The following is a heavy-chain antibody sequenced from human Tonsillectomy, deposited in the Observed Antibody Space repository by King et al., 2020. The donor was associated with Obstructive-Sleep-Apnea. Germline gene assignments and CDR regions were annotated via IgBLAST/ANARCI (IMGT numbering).Heavy chain of an antibody. J-gene: IGHJ4*02. CDR1: GFTFSDSG. CDR3: ARPGVGASSIIEY. D-gene: IGHD1-26*01. Sequence: QVQLVESGGGVVQPGRSLRLSCAASGFTFSDSGMHWVRQTPGKGLEWVSFIRFDGSENYYADSVKGRFTISRDNSRNTLYLHMNRLRVEDTAVYYCARPGVGASSIIEYWGQGTLVTVSS. V-gene: IGHV3-30*02. CDR2: IRFDGSEN.